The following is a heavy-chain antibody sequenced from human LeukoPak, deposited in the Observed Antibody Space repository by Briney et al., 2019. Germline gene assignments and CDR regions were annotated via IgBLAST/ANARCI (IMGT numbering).Heavy chain of an antibody. CDR2: ISSSSSYT. V-gene: IGHV3-11*06. D-gene: IGHD3-16*02. Sequence: GGSLRLSCAASGFTFSDYYMSWIRQAPGKGLEWVSYISSSSSYTNYADSVKGRFTISRDNAKNSLYLQMNSLRAEGTAVYYCARDGSLGELSLYATDYWGQGTLVTVSS. CDR3: ARDGSLGELSLYATDY. J-gene: IGHJ4*02. CDR1: GFTFSDYY.